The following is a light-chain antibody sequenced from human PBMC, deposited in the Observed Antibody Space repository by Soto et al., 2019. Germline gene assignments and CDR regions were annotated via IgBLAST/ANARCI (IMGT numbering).Light chain of an antibody. CDR2: DVS. Sequence: EIVLTQSPGTLSLSPGERATLSCRASQSVSSDYLAWYQQKPGLAPRLLIYDVSSRATGIPDRFRGSGSGTDFTLTISRLEPEDLAVYYCQQYGTSVGGTFGGGTKVEIK. CDR1: QSVSSDY. CDR3: QQYGTSVGGT. J-gene: IGKJ4*01. V-gene: IGKV3-20*01.